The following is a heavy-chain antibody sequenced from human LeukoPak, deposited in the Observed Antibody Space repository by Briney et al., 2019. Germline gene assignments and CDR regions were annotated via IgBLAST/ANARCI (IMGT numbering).Heavy chain of an antibody. CDR3: ASPKYTSCCYRNYFNY. D-gene: IGHD2-2*01. Sequence: GGSLRLSCAASGFTFSTYAIHWVRQAPGKGLEWVAVISYDGSNKFYADSVKGRFTISRDNSKNTPYLQMNSLRAEDTAVYYCASPKYTSCCYRNYFNYWGQGTLVTVSS. V-gene: IGHV3-30*04. J-gene: IGHJ4*02. CDR2: ISYDGSNK. CDR1: GFTFSTYA.